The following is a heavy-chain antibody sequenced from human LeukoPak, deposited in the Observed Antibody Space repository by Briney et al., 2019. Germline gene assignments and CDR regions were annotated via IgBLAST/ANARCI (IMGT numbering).Heavy chain of an antibody. CDR3: ARLLWGHSDSSGYPDAFDI. V-gene: IGHV1-2*02. D-gene: IGHD3-22*01. CDR1: GYTFTGYY. CDR2: INPNSGGT. Sequence: ASVTVSCKASGYTFTGYYMHWVRQAPGQGLEWMGWINPNSGGTNYAQKFQGRVTMTRDTSISTAYMELSRLRSDDTAVYYCARLLWGHSDSSGYPDAFDIWGQGTMVTVSS. J-gene: IGHJ3*02.